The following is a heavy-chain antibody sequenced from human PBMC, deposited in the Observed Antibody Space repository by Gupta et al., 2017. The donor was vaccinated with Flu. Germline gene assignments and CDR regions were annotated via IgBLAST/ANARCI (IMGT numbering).Heavy chain of an antibody. D-gene: IGHD6-25*01. Sequence: EVHLLESGGGLVQPGGSLRLSCAASGFTFSGSAMGWVRQPPGKGLEWVSGISGSGGRTYHADSVKGRFTIFRDNSKNTLYLDMSSLRGEDTAVYFCAKEGDGYPPSDWGQGSLVTVSS. V-gene: IGHV3-23*01. J-gene: IGHJ4*02. CDR1: GFTFSGSA. CDR3: AKEGDGYPPSD. CDR2: ISGSGGRT.